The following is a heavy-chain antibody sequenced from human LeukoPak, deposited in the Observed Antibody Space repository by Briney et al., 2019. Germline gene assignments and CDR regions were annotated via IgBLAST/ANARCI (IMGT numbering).Heavy chain of an antibody. D-gene: IGHD6-13*01. CDR1: GYTFTSYY. V-gene: IGHV1-46*01. CDR2: INPSGGST. Sequence: ASVKVSCKASGYTFTSYYMHWVRQAPGQGLEWMGIINPSGGSTSYAQKFQGRVTMTRDMSTSTVYMELSSLRSEDTAVYYCARDSGQQLDEDWYFDLWGRGTLVTVSS. J-gene: IGHJ2*01. CDR3: ARDSGQQLDEDWYFDL.